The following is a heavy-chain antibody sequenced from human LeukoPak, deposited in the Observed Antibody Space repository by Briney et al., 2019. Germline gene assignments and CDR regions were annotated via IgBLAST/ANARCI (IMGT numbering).Heavy chain of an antibody. CDR2: VSHSGST. D-gene: IGHD3-9*01. CDR3: ARVLTGYSEGSIDY. Sequence: SETLSLTCAVYGGSFSGYYWSWIRQPPGKGLEWIGGVSHSGSTNYNPSLKSRVTISVDTSKNQFSLKLTSVTAADAALYYCARVLTGYSEGSIDYWGQGILVTVSS. J-gene: IGHJ4*02. CDR1: GGSFSGYY. V-gene: IGHV4-34*01.